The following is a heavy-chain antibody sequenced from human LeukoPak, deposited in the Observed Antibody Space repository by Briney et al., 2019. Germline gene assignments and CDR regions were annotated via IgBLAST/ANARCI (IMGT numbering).Heavy chain of an antibody. V-gene: IGHV3-72*01. CDR2: TRNKANSYTT. CDR3: ARLSTASYYFDY. CDR1: GFTFSDHY. D-gene: IGHD5/OR15-5a*01. Sequence: PGGSLRLSCTASGFTFSDHYMDWVRQAPGKGLEWVGRTRNKANSYTTEYAASVKGRFTISRDDSKNSPYLQMNSLKTEDTAVYYCARLSTASYYFDYWGQGALVTVSS. J-gene: IGHJ4*02.